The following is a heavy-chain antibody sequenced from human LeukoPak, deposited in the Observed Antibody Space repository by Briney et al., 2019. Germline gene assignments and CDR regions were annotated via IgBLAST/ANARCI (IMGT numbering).Heavy chain of an antibody. CDR3: ASPLVGATSPRRAFDI. J-gene: IGHJ3*02. D-gene: IGHD1-26*01. CDR2: INHSGST. V-gene: IGHV4-34*01. CDR1: GGSFSGYY. Sequence: PSETLSLTCAAYGGSFSGYYWSWIRQPPGKGLEWIGEINHSGSTNYNPSLKSRVTISVDTSKNQFSLKLSSVTAADTAVYYCASPLVGATSPRRAFDIWGQGTMVTVSS.